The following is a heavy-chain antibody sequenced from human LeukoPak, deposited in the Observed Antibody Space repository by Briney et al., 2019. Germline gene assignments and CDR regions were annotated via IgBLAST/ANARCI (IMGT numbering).Heavy chain of an antibody. J-gene: IGHJ3*02. Sequence: SVKVSCKASGGTFSSYAISWVRQAPGQGLEWMGRIIPIFGTANYAQRFQGRVTITTDESTSTAYMELSSLRSEDTAVYYCARDGYNYAFDIWGQGTMVTVSS. CDR1: GGTFSSYA. CDR2: IIPIFGTA. CDR3: ARDGYNYAFDI. D-gene: IGHD5-24*01. V-gene: IGHV1-69*05.